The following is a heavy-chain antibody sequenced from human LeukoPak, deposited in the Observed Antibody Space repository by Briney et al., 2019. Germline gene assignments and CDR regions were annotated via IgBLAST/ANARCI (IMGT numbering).Heavy chain of an antibody. CDR1: GRTFSSYA. Sequence: ASEKVSCKASGRTFSSYAISWVRQAPGQGLEWMGGIIPIFGTANYAQKFQGRVTITTDESTSTAYMELSSLRSEDTAVYYCARTPVTYGDYDPDYWVQGTLVTVSS. J-gene: IGHJ4*02. D-gene: IGHD4-17*01. CDR3: ARTPVTYGDYDPDY. CDR2: IIPIFGTA. V-gene: IGHV1-69*05.